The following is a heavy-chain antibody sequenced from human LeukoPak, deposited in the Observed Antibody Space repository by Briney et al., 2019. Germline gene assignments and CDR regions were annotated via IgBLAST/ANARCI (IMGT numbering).Heavy chain of an antibody. CDR1: GGSFSGYY. CDR2: INHSGST. D-gene: IGHD3-3*01. V-gene: IGHV4-34*01. J-gene: IGHJ4*02. Sequence: PSETLSLTCAVYGGSFSGYYWSWIRQPPGKGLEWIGEINHSGSTNYNPSLKSRVTISVDTSKNQFSLKLSSVTAADTAVYYCARDGAYDFWSGYHPGYFDYWGQGTLVTVSS. CDR3: ARDGAYDFWSGYHPGYFDY.